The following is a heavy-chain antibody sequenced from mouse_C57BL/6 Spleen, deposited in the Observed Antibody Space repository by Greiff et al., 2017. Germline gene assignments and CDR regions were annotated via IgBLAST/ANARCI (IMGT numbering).Heavy chain of an antibody. CDR2: INPNNGGT. J-gene: IGHJ4*01. CDR1: GYTFTDYY. Sequence: VQLQQSGPELVKPGASVKISCKASGYTFTDYYMNWVKQSPGKSLEWIGDINPNNGGTSYNQKFKGKATLTVDKSSSTAYLELRSLSSEDSADDYCARPPYGRYAMDYWGQGTSVTVSS. D-gene: IGHD1-1*02. V-gene: IGHV1-26*01. CDR3: ARPPYGRYAMDY.